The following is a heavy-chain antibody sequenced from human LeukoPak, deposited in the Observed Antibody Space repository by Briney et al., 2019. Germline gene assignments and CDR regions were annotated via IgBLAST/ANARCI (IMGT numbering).Heavy chain of an antibody. V-gene: IGHV4-59*01. CDR3: ARVVTTGSYPNYFDY. D-gene: IGHD1-26*01. J-gene: IGHJ4*02. CDR2: IYYSGST. CDR1: GGSISSYY. Sequence: PSETLSLTCTVSGGSISSYYWSWIRQPPGKGLEWIGYIYYSGSTNYNPSLKSRVTISIDTSKNQFSLNLSSVIAADTAVYYCARVVTTGSYPNYFDYWGQGTLVTVSS.